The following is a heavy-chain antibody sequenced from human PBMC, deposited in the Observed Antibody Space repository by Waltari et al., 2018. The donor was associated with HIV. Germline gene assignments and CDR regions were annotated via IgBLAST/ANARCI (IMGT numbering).Heavy chain of an antibody. J-gene: IGHJ4*02. D-gene: IGHD3-22*01. CDR1: GGPISSGGYY. Sequence: QVQLQESGPGLVKPSQTLSLTCTVSGGPISSGGYYWRWIRQHPGKGLEWIGYIYYSGSTYYNPSLKSRVTISVDTSKNQFSLKLSSVTAADTAVYYCARDKDSSGYHFDYWGQGTLVTVSS. V-gene: IGHV4-31*03. CDR3: ARDKDSSGYHFDY. CDR2: IYYSGST.